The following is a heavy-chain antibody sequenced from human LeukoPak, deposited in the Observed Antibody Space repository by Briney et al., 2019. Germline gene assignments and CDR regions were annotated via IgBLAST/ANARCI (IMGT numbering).Heavy chain of an antibody. CDR3: TRSTSFINWFDP. CDR1: GGSISSYY. J-gene: IGHJ5*02. D-gene: IGHD2-2*01. Sequence: PSETLSLTRTVSGGSISSYYWSWIRQPPGKGLEWIGCICYSGSTNYNPSLKSRVTISVDTSKNQFSLKLSSVTAADTAVYYCTRSTSFINWFDPWGQGTLVTVSS. V-gene: IGHV4-59*01. CDR2: ICYSGST.